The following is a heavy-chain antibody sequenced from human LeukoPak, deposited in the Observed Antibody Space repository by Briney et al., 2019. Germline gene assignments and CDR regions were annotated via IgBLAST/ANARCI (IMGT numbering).Heavy chain of an antibody. Sequence: GGSLRLSCAASGFTFSSYWMHWVRQAPGKGLVWVSRISGDGSSTSNADSVKGRFTISRDNAKNTLYLQMNSLRAEDTAVYYCAKGSYSSGWYESDYWGQGTLVTASS. V-gene: IGHV3-74*01. CDR2: ISGDGSST. CDR1: GFTFSSYW. CDR3: AKGSYSSGWYESDY. J-gene: IGHJ4*02. D-gene: IGHD6-19*01.